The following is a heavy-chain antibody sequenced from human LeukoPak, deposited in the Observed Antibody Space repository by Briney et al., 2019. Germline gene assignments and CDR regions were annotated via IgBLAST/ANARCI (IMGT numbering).Heavy chain of an antibody. V-gene: IGHV3-20*04. J-gene: IGHJ6*03. Sequence: SGGSLRLSCAASGFTFDDYGMSWVRQAPGKGLEWVSGINWNGGSTDYADSVRGRFTVSRDNAKNSLYLQMNSLRAEDTALYYCAKGRSNYENYYYYYYMDVWGKGTTVTVSS. D-gene: IGHD4-11*01. CDR3: AKGRSNYENYYYYYYMDV. CDR2: INWNGGST. CDR1: GFTFDDYG.